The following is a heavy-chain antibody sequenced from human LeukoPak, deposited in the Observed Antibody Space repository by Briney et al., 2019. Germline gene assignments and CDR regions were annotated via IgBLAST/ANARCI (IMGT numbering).Heavy chain of an antibody. V-gene: IGHV3-23*01. CDR2: ISGSGGST. Sequence: PGGSLRLSCAASGFTFSSYAMSWVRQAPGKGLEWVSAISGSGGSTYYADSVKGRLTISRDNSKNTLYLQMNSLRAEDTAVYYCAKDLYYDFWSGANFDYWGQGTLVTVSS. CDR3: AKDLYYDFWSGANFDY. J-gene: IGHJ4*02. CDR1: GFTFSSYA. D-gene: IGHD3-3*01.